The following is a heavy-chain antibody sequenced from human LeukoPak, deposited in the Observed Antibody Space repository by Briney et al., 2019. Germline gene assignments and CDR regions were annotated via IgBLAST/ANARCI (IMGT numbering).Heavy chain of an antibody. Sequence: PGGSLRLSCAASGFTFSSYDMHWVRQATGKGLEWVSAIGTAGDTYYPGSVKGRFTISRENAKNSLYLQMSSLRVEDTAVYFCAKRGVVIRVFLVGFHKEAYYFDSWGQGALVTVSS. CDR3: AKRGVVIRVFLVGFHKEAYYFDS. CDR1: GFTFSSYD. V-gene: IGHV3-13*01. D-gene: IGHD3-10*01. CDR2: IGTAGDT. J-gene: IGHJ4*02.